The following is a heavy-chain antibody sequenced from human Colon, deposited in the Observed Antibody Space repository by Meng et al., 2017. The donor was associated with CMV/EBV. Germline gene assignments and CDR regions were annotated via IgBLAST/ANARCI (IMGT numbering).Heavy chain of an antibody. Sequence: GGSLRLSCAASGFTFSSYAMHWVRQAPGKGLEWVASTRPDGSNKFYADSVKGRFTISKDNSNNTVSLQMNNLRGEDTAMYYCAKKKTPGDYYFYGLDVWGQGTTVTVSS. V-gene: IGHV3-30*02. J-gene: IGHJ6*02. CDR1: GFTFSSYA. D-gene: IGHD4-23*01. CDR2: TRPDGSNK. CDR3: AKKKTPGDYYFYGLDV.